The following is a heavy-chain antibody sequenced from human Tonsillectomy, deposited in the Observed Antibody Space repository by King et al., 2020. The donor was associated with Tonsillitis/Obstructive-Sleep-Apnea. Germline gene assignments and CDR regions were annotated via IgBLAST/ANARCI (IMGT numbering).Heavy chain of an antibody. Sequence: QLQLQESGPGLVKPSETLSLTCTVSGCSISSYYWSWIRQPPGKGLEWIGYIYYSGSTNYNPSLKSRVTISVDTSKNQFSLKLSSVTAADTAVYYCVRDMVLEAGGDAFDIWGQGTMVTVSS. J-gene: IGHJ3*02. CDR3: VRDMVLEAGGDAFDI. V-gene: IGHV4-59*01. CDR1: GCSISSYY. CDR2: IYYSGST. D-gene: IGHD2-8*01.